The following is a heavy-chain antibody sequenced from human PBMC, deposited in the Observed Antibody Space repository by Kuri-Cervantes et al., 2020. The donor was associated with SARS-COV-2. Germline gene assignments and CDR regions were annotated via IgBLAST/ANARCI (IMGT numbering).Heavy chain of an antibody. Sequence: GESLKISCAASGFTFSRHGMHWVRQAPGKGLEWVAVTWHDGSIEYYADSVKGRFTISRDNAKNSLYLQMNSLRAEDTALYHCARGYPEGHQFYNYYYGMDVWGQGTTVTVSS. D-gene: IGHD1-14*01. CDR1: GFTFSRHG. CDR2: TWHDGSIE. CDR3: ARGYPEGHQFYNYYYGMDV. J-gene: IGHJ6*02. V-gene: IGHV3-33*01.